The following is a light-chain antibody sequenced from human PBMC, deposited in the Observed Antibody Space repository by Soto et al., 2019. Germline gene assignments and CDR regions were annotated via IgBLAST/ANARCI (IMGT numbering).Light chain of an antibody. V-gene: IGKV1-5*03. CDR3: QQYNSYWT. CDR1: QSISTW. Sequence: DIQMTQFPSTLSASVGDRVTITCRASQSISTWLAWYQQKPGKAPTVLIYKASSLESGVRSRFSGSGSGTEFTLTISSLQPDDFATYYCQQYNSYWTFGQGTKVEIK. J-gene: IGKJ1*01. CDR2: KAS.